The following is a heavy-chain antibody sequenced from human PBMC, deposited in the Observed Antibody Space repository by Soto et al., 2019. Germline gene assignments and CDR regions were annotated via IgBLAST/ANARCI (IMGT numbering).Heavy chain of an antibody. Sequence: GESLKISCKGSGYSFAGYWITWVRQKPGKGLEWMGRIDPSDSQTYYSPSFRGHVTISATKSITTVFLQWSSLRAADTAMYYCARQIYDSDTGPNFQYYFDSWGQGTQVNVYS. J-gene: IGHJ4*02. V-gene: IGHV5-10-1*01. CDR2: IDPSDSQT. CDR3: ARQIYDSDTGPNFQYYFDS. CDR1: GYSFAGYW. D-gene: IGHD3-22*01.